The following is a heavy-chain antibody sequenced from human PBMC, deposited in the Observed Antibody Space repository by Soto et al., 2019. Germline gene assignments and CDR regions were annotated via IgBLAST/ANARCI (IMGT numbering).Heavy chain of an antibody. CDR1: GFTFSSYA. V-gene: IGHV3-30-3*01. Sequence: LRLSCAASGFTFSSYAMHWVRQAPGKGLEWVADISYDGSNKYYADSVKGRFTISRDNAKNTLYLQMTSLRAEDTAVYYCVRERDLTRDMVQGDSWGQGTLVTVAS. CDR3: VRERDLTRDMVQGDS. CDR2: ISYDGSNK. D-gene: IGHD3-10*01. J-gene: IGHJ5*01.